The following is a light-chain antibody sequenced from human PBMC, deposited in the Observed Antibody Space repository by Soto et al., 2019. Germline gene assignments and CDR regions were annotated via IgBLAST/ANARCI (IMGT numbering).Light chain of an antibody. CDR3: QKDRSLLPM. Sequence: MTLSPSTXSVSTMQRALRPCRESKSVKSNLEWYKKKNGKDXRXXXYGESNRETGIHARLRGSGSGNEFNINIISIEPEDVVVYFCQKDRSLLPMFGDGTKVDI. CDR2: GES. CDR1: KSVKSN. V-gene: IGKV3-15*01. J-gene: IGKJ1*01.